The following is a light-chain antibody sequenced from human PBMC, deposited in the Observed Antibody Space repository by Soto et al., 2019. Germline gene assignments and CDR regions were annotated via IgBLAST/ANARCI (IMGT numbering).Light chain of an antibody. V-gene: IGKV3-15*01. CDR3: QQYNNWPPGT. J-gene: IGKJ1*01. Sequence: ETVMTQSPATLSVSPGERATLSCRASQSVGSNLAWYQQKPGQAPRLLIYGACTRTNGIPDRCSCSGSGTEFTLTITSLQSQDFAVYNCQQYNNWPPGTLGQGTKVEIK. CDR1: QSVGSN. CDR2: GAC.